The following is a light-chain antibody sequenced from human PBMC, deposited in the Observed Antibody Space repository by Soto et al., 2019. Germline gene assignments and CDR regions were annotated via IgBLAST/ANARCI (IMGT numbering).Light chain of an antibody. CDR3: AAWDDSLNGWV. Sequence: QSVLTQPPSVSEAPRQRVTISCSGSSSNIEQNAVSWYQQLPGKATKLLMYYDDLLPSGVSDRFSGSKSGTSASLAISGLQSEDEADYYCAAWDDSLNGWVFGGGTKVTVL. V-gene: IGLV1-36*01. CDR1: SSNIEQNA. J-gene: IGLJ3*02. CDR2: YDD.